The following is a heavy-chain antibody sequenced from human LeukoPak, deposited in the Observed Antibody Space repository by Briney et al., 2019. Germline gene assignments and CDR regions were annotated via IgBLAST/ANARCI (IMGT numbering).Heavy chain of an antibody. J-gene: IGHJ6*03. CDR1: GFTFSSYS. CDR2: ISSSSSYI. D-gene: IGHD3-10*01. Sequence: PGGSLRLSCAASGFTFSSYSMNWVRQAPGKGLEWVSSISSSSSYIYYADSVKGRFTISRDNAKNSLYLQMNSLRAEDTAVYYCARDGVRGVDYMDVWGKGTTVTVSS. CDR3: ARDGVRGVDYMDV. V-gene: IGHV3-21*01.